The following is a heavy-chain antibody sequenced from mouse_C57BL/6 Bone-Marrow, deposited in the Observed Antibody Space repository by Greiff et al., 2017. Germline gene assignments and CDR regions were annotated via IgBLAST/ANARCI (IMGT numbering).Heavy chain of an antibody. D-gene: IGHD1-1*01. V-gene: IGHV1-81*01. J-gene: IGHJ3*01. CDR1: GYTFTSYG. CDR3: ARAGYYGSPFAY. Sequence: VHLVESGAELARPGASVKLSCKASGYTFTSYGISWVKQRTGQGLEWIGEIYPRSGNTYYNEKFKGKATLTADKSSSTAYMELRSLTSEDSAVYFCARAGYYGSPFAYWGQGTLVTVSA. CDR2: IYPRSGNT.